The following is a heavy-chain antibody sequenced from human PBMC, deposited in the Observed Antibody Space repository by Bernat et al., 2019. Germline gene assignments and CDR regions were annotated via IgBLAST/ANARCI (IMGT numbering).Heavy chain of an antibody. V-gene: IGHV3-7*03. CDR2: IKQDGSEK. CDR3: AGGGAAAWYYFDY. Sequence: EVQLVESGGGLVQPGGSLRLSCAASGFTFSSYWMSWVRQAPGKGLEWVANIKQDGSEKYYVDSVKGRFTISRDNAKNSLYLQMNSLRAEDTAVYYCAGGGAAAWYYFDYWGQGTLVTVSS. J-gene: IGHJ4*02. CDR1: GFTFSSYW. D-gene: IGHD6-13*01.